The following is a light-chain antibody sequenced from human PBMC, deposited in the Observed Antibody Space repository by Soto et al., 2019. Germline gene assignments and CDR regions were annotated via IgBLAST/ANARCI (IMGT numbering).Light chain of an antibody. CDR3: QQYGSSPS. J-gene: IGKJ4*01. CDR1: QTVGSSY. CDR2: GAS. V-gene: IGKV3-20*01. Sequence: ENVLTQSPGTLSLSPGEGVTLSCSASQTVGSSYFAWYQQKPGQAPRLLIYGASYRATGIPDRFSGSGSGTEFTLTIDRLEPEDFAVYYCQQYGSSPSFGGGTKVEIK.